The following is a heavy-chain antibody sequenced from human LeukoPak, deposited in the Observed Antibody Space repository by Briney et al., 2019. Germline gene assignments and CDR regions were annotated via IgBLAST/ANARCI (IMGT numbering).Heavy chain of an antibody. D-gene: IGHD1-26*01. CDR3: ARVSLGASEYFDY. J-gene: IGHJ4*02. Sequence: SETLSLTCTVSGGSISSYYWSLIRQPPGKGLEWIGYIYYSGSTNYNPSLKSRATISVDTSKNQFSLKLSSVTATDTAVYYCARVSLGASEYFDYWGQGTLVTVSS. CDR2: IYYSGST. CDR1: GGSISSYY. V-gene: IGHV4-59*01.